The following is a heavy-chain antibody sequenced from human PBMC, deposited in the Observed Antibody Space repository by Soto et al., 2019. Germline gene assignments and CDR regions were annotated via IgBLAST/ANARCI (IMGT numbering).Heavy chain of an antibody. D-gene: IGHD6-19*01. Sequence: GGSLRLSCAASGFTFSSYGMHWVRQAPGKGLEWVAVISYDGSNKYYADSVKGRFTISRDNSKNTLYLQMNSLRAEDTAVYYCAKDLRRQWLVHYYYYGMDVWGQGTTVTVSS. J-gene: IGHJ6*02. CDR2: ISYDGSNK. V-gene: IGHV3-30*18. CDR1: GFTFSSYG. CDR3: AKDLRRQWLVHYYYYGMDV.